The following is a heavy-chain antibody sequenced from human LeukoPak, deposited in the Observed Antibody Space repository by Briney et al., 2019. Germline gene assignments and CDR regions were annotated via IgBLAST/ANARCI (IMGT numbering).Heavy chain of an antibody. CDR2: INPNSGGT. V-gene: IGHV1-2*02. J-gene: IGHJ4*02. Sequence: ASVKVPCKASGYTFTGYYMHWVRQAPGQGLEWMGWINPNSGGTNYAQKLQGRVTMTTDTSTSTVYMELRSLRSDDTAVYYCARGSPPRRNYDSRGYYSYYFDYWGQGTLVTVSS. CDR1: GYTFTGYY. D-gene: IGHD3-22*01. CDR3: ARGSPPRRNYDSRGYYSYYFDY.